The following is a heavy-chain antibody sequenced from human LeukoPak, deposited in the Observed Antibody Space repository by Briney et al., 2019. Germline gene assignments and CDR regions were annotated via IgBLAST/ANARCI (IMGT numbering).Heavy chain of an antibody. CDR3: ATGQYSSYEMINWFAR. V-gene: IGHV3-11*01. D-gene: IGHD5-12*01. Sequence: GGSLRDSCADSGFTFRDYYMSWIRQGPGKGLEWGSYISSGGSTIYYAQSVKGRFTISRDNAKNSLYLQMNSLRAENSAVYYSATGQYSSYEMINWFARSGEGTPVTPSS. CDR2: ISSGGSTI. J-gene: IGHJ5*02. CDR1: GFTFRDYY.